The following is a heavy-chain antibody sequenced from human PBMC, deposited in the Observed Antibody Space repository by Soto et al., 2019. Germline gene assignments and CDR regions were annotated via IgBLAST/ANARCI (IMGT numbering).Heavy chain of an antibody. CDR2: IYYSGST. D-gene: IGHD5-18*01. V-gene: IGHV4-59*01. J-gene: IGHJ4*02. CDR3: ARDSYNFDD. CDR1: GGSIRSYY. Sequence: SETLSLTCTVSGGSIRSYYWSWIRQPPGKGLEWIGYIYYSGSTDYNPSLKSRVTISVDTSKNQFSLKLRSVTAADTAVYYCARDSYNFDDWGQGILVTVSS.